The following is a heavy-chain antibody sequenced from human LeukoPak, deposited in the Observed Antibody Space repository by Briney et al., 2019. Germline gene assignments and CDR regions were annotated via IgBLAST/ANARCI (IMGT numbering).Heavy chain of an antibody. CDR3: TRRGGVSGYDLSNSYYFDF. Sequence: PGSSLRLSCVVSGFIFNNYAMHWVRQAPGEGLEWVAVISSDGTNKYFADSVRGRFTISRDNSKNTLYLQLDSLRPEDTAVYYCTRRGGVSGYDLSNSYYFDFWGQGTLVTVSS. CDR2: ISSDGTNK. CDR1: GFIFNNYA. V-gene: IGHV3-30*04. J-gene: IGHJ4*02. D-gene: IGHD3-3*01.